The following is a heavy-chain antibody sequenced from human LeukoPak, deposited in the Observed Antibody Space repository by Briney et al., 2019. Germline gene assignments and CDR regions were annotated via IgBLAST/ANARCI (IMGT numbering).Heavy chain of an antibody. CDR3: ARGYSSSSGHGMDV. CDR1: GFTFSSYW. V-gene: IGHV3-74*01. Sequence: PGGSLRLSCAASGFTFSSYWIHWVRHAPGKGLVWVSRINSDGSGTTYADSVKGRFTISRDNAKNTLYLQMNSLRAEDTAMYYCARGYSSSSGHGMDVWGQGTTVTVSS. D-gene: IGHD6-6*01. J-gene: IGHJ6*02. CDR2: INSDGSGT.